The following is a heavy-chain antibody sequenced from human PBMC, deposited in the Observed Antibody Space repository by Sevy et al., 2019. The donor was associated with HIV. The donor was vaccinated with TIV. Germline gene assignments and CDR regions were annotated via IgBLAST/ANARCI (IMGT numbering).Heavy chain of an antibody. Sequence: GGSLILSCAASGFTFSMYAMSWVRQAPGKGLEWVSGITGSGTGSAGSGGSTHYADSVKGRFTVSRDNSKNTLYLQMNSLRAEDTAVYYCARDHPLYYDILTGYSYYGMDVWGQGTTVTVSS. CDR1: GFTFSMYA. D-gene: IGHD3-9*01. V-gene: IGHV3-23*01. CDR2: ITGSGTGSAGSGGST. CDR3: ARDHPLYYDILTGYSYYGMDV. J-gene: IGHJ6*02.